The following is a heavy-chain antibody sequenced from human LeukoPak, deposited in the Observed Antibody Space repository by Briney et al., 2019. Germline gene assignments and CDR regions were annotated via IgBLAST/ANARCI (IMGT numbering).Heavy chain of an antibody. V-gene: IGHV4-30-4*08. CDR2: IYYSGST. CDR3: ARCGFWSGYHFDP. CDR1: GGSISSGDHY. Sequence: PSETLSLTCTVSGGSISSGDHYWSWIRQPPGKGLEWIGYIYYSGSTYYNPSLKSRVTISVDTSKNQFSLKLSSVTAADTAVYYCARCGFWSGYHFDPWGQGTLVTVSS. D-gene: IGHD3-3*01. J-gene: IGHJ5*02.